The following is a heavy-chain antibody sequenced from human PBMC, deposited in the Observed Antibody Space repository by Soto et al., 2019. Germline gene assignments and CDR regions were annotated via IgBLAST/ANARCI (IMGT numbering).Heavy chain of an antibody. Sequence: SETLSLTCTVSGGSISSYYWSWIRQPPGKGLEWIGYIYYSGSTNYNPSLKSRVTISVDTSKNQFSLKLSSVTAADTAVYYCARHSSSSGPIHYYYYYMDVWVKGTTVTVSS. V-gene: IGHV4-59*08. CDR3: ARHSSSSGPIHYYYYYMDV. CDR2: IYYSGST. CDR1: GGSISSYY. D-gene: IGHD6-6*01. J-gene: IGHJ6*03.